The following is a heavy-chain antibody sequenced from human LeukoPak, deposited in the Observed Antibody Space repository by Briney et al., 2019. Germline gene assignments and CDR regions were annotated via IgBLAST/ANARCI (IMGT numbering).Heavy chain of an antibody. J-gene: IGHJ4*02. CDR3: VREGITKAFDL. V-gene: IGHV1-2*02. CDR1: GFTFTDYY. Sequence: ASVKVSCKASGFTFTDYYMHWVRLAPGQGLEWMGYINPHSGVTSFPQKFRGRVTLTTDTSISAAYMELSSLMSDDTAMYYCVREGITKAFDLWGQGALVTVSS. D-gene: IGHD1-14*01. CDR2: INPHSGVT.